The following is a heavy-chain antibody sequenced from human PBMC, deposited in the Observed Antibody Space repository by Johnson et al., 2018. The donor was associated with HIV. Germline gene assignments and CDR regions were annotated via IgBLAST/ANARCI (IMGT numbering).Heavy chain of an antibody. Sequence: QVQLVESGGGVVQPGGSLRLSCAASGFTFRSYGTHWVRQAPGKGLEWVAFIRYEGSKKYFADSVKGRFTISRDNDKTTLYLEMGSLRVEDMAVYYCARSRGPMRKDAFDIWGQGTKVTVSA. D-gene: IGHD3-10*01. CDR3: ARSRGPMRKDAFDI. CDR1: GFTFRSYG. J-gene: IGHJ3*02. V-gene: IGHV3-30*02. CDR2: IRYEGSKK.